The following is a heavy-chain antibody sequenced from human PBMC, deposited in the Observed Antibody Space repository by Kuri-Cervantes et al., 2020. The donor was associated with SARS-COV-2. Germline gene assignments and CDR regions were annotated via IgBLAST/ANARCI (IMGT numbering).Heavy chain of an antibody. Sequence: LSLTCAASGFTFSNAWMSWVRQAPGKGLEWVSYISSSGSTIYYADSVKGRFTISRDNAKNSLYLQMNSLRAEDTAVYYCAPPVGGNSVPSTWGQGTLVTVSS. D-gene: IGHD4-23*01. CDR3: APPVGGNSVPST. CDR2: ISSSGSTI. V-gene: IGHV3-11*04. J-gene: IGHJ5*02. CDR1: GFTFSNAW.